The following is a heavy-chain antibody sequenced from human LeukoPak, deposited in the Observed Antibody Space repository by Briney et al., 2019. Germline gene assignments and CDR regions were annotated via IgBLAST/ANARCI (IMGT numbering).Heavy chain of an antibody. CDR1: GYSISSGYY. CDR2: IYHSGST. J-gene: IGHJ4*02. Sequence: SETLSLTCTVSGYSISSGYYWGWIRQPPGKGLEWIGSIYHSGSTYYNPSLKSRVTISVDTSKNQFSLKLSSVTAADTAVYYCARSIVGATGDYWGQGTLVTVSS. V-gene: IGHV4-38-2*02. CDR3: ARSIVGATGDY. D-gene: IGHD1-26*01.